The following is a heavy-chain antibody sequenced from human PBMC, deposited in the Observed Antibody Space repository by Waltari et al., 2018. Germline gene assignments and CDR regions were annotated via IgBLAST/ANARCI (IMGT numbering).Heavy chain of an antibody. V-gene: IGHV1-69*01. J-gene: IGHJ4*02. CDR3: ARDGEAGTSGSGY. CDR2: IIPIFGTA. D-gene: IGHD6-13*01. CDR1: GTFSSYA. Sequence: GTFSSYAISWVQQAPGQGLEWMGGIIPIFGTANYAQKFQGRVTITADESTSTAYMELSSLRSEDTAVYYCARDGEAGTSGSGYWGQGTLVTVSS.